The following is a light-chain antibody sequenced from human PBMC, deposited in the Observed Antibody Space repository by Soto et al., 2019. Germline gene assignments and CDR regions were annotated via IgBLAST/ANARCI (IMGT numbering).Light chain of an antibody. J-gene: IGKJ1*01. CDR3: QQYATSRM. CDR2: DAS. CDR1: QSISTW. V-gene: IGKV1-5*01. Sequence: DIQMTQSPSTLSASVGDRVTITCRASQSISTWLAWYQQAPGKAPKLLIYDASNLESGVPSRFSGSGSGTEFTLTISSLQPDDSATYYGQQYATSRMFGQGTKVEVK.